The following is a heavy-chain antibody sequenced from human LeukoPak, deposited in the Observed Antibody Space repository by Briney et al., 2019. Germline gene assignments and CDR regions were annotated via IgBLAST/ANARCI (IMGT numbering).Heavy chain of an antibody. J-gene: IGHJ1*01. CDR2: IYSSGST. V-gene: IGHV4-30-4*01. D-gene: IGHD6-19*01. CDR1: GGSISSGDSY. Sequence: SSETLSLTRTVSGGSISSGDSYWNWVRQPPGKGLEWIAYIYSSGSTYYNPSLKSRVTISVDTSKNQFSLKLSSVTAADTAVYYCARGSYSSGWYEVHFQHWGQGTLVTVSS. CDR3: ARGSYSSGWYEVHFQH.